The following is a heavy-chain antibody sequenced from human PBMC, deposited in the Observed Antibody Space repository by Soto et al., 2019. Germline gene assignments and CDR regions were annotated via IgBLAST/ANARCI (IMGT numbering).Heavy chain of an antibody. D-gene: IGHD2-2*01. CDR3: ARDRVSHCRRTSCYRAADY. Sequence: QVQLVQSGAEVKKPGASVKVSCKASGYTFTSYGITWVRQAPGQGLEWMGWISTYNDYTNYAQKLRGRVTMTTDTSTSTAYMELRSLRSDDTAVYYCARDRVSHCRRTSCYRAADYGCQGTLVTVSS. CDR2: ISTYNDYT. V-gene: IGHV1-18*01. CDR1: GYTFTSYG. J-gene: IGHJ4*02.